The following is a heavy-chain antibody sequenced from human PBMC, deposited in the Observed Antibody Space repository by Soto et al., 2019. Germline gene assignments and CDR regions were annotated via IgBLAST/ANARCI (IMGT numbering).Heavy chain of an antibody. J-gene: IGHJ5*02. Sequence: SETLSLTCTVSGGSISSYYWSWFRQSPGKRMEWIGYVHHSWGSSYNPSLQSRVAISLDTSKSQFSLKVTSVTAADTAVYYCARLGAYYQSLDPWGPGTLVTVSS. V-gene: IGHV4-59*08. CDR1: GGSISSYY. CDR2: VHHSWGS. D-gene: IGHD3-22*01. CDR3: ARLGAYYQSLDP.